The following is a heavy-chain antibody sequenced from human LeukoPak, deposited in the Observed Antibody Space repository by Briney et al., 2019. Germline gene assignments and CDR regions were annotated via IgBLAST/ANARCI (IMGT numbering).Heavy chain of an antibody. V-gene: IGHV3-74*01. J-gene: IGHJ3*02. CDR3: AARFRDGLDI. Sequence: GGSLRLSCAASGFPFISSWVHWVRQAPGKGLVWVSRISGDGGSTEYADSVKGRFAISRDNAKNTLYLQMNSLRAEDTAAYYCAARFRDGLDIWGQGTMVTVSS. CDR1: GFPFISSW. CDR2: ISGDGGST.